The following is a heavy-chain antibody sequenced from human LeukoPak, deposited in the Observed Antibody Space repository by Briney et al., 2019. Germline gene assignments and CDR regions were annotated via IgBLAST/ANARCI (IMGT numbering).Heavy chain of an antibody. V-gene: IGHV3-23*01. CDR1: GFTFSSYA. Sequence: PGGSLRLSCAASGFTFSSYAMSWVRQAPGKGLEGVSAISGSGGSTYYADSVKGRFTISRDNSKNTLYLQMNSLRAEDTAVYYCAKGYDYYYYYYMDVWGKGTTVTVSS. CDR3: AKGYDYYYYYYMDV. CDR2: ISGSGGST. J-gene: IGHJ6*03. D-gene: IGHD5-18*01.